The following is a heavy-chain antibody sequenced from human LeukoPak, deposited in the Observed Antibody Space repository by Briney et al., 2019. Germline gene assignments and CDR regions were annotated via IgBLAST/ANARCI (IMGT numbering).Heavy chain of an antibody. J-gene: IGHJ5*02. CDR2: IYYSGST. Sequence: PSETLSLTCTVSGGSISSSSYYWGWIRQPPGKGLEWIGSIYYSGSTYYNPSLKSRVTISVDTSKNQFSLELSSVTAADTAVYYCAREDTAQNRFDPWGQGTLVTVSS. CDR3: AREDTAQNRFDP. D-gene: IGHD5-18*01. V-gene: IGHV4-39*02. CDR1: GGSISSSSYY.